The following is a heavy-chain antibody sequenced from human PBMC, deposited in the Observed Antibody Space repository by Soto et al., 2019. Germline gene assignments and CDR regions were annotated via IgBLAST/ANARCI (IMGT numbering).Heavy chain of an antibody. CDR1: GSFISNGGYH. V-gene: IGHV4-31*03. Sequence: SETLSLTCTVSGSFISNGGYHWNWVRQHPGKGLEWIGFINYDGSTYYNPSLRSRLTMTVDTSKNQFSLKLTSVTAADTAVYFCATLQAGAGGRGCWGPGTLVTVSS. D-gene: IGHD2-15*01. J-gene: IGHJ4*01. CDR3: ATLQAGAGGRGC. CDR2: INYDGST.